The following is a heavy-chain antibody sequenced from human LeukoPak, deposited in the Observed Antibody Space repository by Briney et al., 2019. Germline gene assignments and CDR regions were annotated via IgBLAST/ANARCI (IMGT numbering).Heavy chain of an antibody. V-gene: IGHV3-53*01. D-gene: IGHD4-17*01. CDR3: ARVGGDYVTDAFDI. J-gene: IGHJ3*02. Sequence: PGGSLRLSCAASGFTVSSNYMSWVRQAPGKGLEWVSVIYSGGSTYYADSVKGRFTISRDNSKNTLYLQMNSLRAEDTAVYYCARVGGDYVTDAFDIWGQGTMVTVSS. CDR1: GFTVSSNY. CDR2: IYSGGST.